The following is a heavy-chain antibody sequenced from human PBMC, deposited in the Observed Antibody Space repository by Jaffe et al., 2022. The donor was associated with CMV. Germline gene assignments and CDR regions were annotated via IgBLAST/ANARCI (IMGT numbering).Heavy chain of an antibody. CDR2: IRSKANSYAT. Sequence: EVQLVESGGGLVQPGGSLKLSCAASGFTFSGSAMHWVRQASGKGLEWVGRIRSKANSYATAYAASVKGRFTISRDDSKNTAYLQMNSLKTEDTAVYYCTTYTKGNAFDIWGQGTMVTVSS. V-gene: IGHV3-73*01. D-gene: IGHD2-2*02. CDR1: GFTFSGSA. CDR3: TTYTKGNAFDI. J-gene: IGHJ3*02.